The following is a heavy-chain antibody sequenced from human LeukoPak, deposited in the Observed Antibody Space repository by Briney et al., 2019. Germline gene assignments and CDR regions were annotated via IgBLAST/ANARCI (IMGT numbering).Heavy chain of an antibody. V-gene: IGHV4-4*07. Sequence: PSETLSLTCTVSGGSISSYSWSWMRQPAGKGLEWIGRIYPRESPNYNPSLKSRVIMSVDKSKNQFSLKLRSVTAADTAVYYCARRHSGSYYGKHWFDPWGQGTLVTVST. CDR3: ARRHSGSYYGKHWFDP. CDR2: IYPRESP. J-gene: IGHJ5*02. D-gene: IGHD1-26*01. CDR1: GGSISSYS.